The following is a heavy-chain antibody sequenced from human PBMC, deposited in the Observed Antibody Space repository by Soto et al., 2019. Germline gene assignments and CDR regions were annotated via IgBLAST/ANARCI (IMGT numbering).Heavy chain of an antibody. CDR2: IKSKTDGGTT. J-gene: IGHJ4*02. V-gene: IGHV3-15*01. CDR3: TTDLDSSLDY. Sequence: LILSCAASGFTFSNAWISWVRQAPGKGLEWVGRIKSKTDGGTTDYAAPVKGRFTISRDDSKNTLYLQMNSLKTEDTAAYYCTTDLDSSLDYWGQGSVVTVSS. D-gene: IGHD3-22*01. CDR1: GFTFSNAW.